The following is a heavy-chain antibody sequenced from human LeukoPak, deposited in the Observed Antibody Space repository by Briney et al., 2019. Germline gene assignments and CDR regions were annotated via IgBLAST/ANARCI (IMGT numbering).Heavy chain of an antibody. CDR1: RGSPCTSTSY. CDR3: ARESSSSLYFMDV. J-gene: IGHJ6*03. Sequence: SEALSVTRSEPRGSPCTSTSYRGWARQPPGKGLGWMGSIHYSGSTYKDPSLKSRVTISMDTSGSQFSLKVTSLTAADSAVYFCARESSSSLYFMDVWGRGTTVTVSS. V-gene: IGHV4-39*07. D-gene: IGHD6-6*01. CDR2: IHYSGST.